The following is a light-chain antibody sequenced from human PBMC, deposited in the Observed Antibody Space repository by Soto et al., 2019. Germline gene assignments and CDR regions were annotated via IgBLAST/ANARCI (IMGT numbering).Light chain of an antibody. Sequence: EVVLTQSPGTLSLYPGERATLSCRASQSVSTNYLAWYQQKPGRTPRLVIYGASSRATGIPDRFSGSGSGTDFTLTISRLEPEDFAVYYCQQYGSSPWTFGQGTKVEIK. CDR3: QQYGSSPWT. V-gene: IGKV3-20*01. J-gene: IGKJ1*01. CDR2: GAS. CDR1: QSVSTNY.